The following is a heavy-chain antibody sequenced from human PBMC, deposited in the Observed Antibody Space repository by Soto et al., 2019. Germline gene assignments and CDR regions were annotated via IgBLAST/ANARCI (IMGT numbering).Heavy chain of an antibody. Sequence: GGSLRLTCAASGFTFNRYNINWIRQAPGKGLEWVSYIDSASRTIYYADNVKGRFTISRDNAKNSLYLQMNSLREEDTAVYYCAPGPSWFDPWGHGTLVTVSS. J-gene: IGHJ5*02. CDR2: IDSASRTI. CDR3: APGPSWFDP. CDR1: GFTFNRYN. V-gene: IGHV3-48*02.